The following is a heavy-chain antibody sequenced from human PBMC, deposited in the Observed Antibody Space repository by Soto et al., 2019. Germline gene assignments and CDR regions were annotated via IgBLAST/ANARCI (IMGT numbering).Heavy chain of an antibody. Sequence: EVQLLESGGGLAQPGGFLTLSCAASGFTFSDYTMSWVRQAPGQVLECISVILSDYNTFYAGSVRGRFTISRDNSKNTLYLQMNSLRAEDTAVYYCARRTNGYFGYWGQGALVTVSS. CDR3: ARRTNGYFGY. V-gene: IGHV3-23*03. CDR2: ILSDYNT. D-gene: IGHD2-8*01. CDR1: GFTFSDYT. J-gene: IGHJ4*02.